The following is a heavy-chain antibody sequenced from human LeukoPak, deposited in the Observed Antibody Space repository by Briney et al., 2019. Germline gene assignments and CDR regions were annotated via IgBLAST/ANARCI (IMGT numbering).Heavy chain of an antibody. CDR1: GFTFSDYY. D-gene: IGHD3-22*01. CDR3: ARVQVYYDSSGYYPVFDY. J-gene: IGHJ4*02. V-gene: IGHV3-21*01. Sequence: GGSLRLSCAASGFTFSDYYMNWVRQAPGKGLEWVSSISSSSSYIYYADSVKGRFTISRDNAKNSLYLQMNSLRAEDTAVYYCARVQVYYDSSGYYPVFDYWGQGTLVTVSS. CDR2: ISSSSSYI.